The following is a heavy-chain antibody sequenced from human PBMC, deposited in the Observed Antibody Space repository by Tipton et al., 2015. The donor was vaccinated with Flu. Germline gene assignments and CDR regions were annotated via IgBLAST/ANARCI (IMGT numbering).Heavy chain of an antibody. CDR1: GDSISRGSYY. V-gene: IGHV4-61*09. Sequence: TLSLTCTVSGDSISRGSYYYNWIRQPAGKGLEWIGNICQSGNTYYNPSLKSRVAISVDRSKNQFSLKLTSVTAADTAVYYCARRDYSNYVSDPKNWFDSWGQGTLVTVSS. CDR3: ARRDYSNYVSDPKNWFDS. D-gene: IGHD4-11*01. CDR2: ICQSGNT. J-gene: IGHJ5*01.